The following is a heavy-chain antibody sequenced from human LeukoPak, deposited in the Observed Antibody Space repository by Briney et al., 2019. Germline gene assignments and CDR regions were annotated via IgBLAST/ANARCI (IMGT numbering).Heavy chain of an antibody. V-gene: IGHV3-23*01. J-gene: IGHJ5*02. Sequence: GGSLRLYCVASAFTFSTYDMTWDPQGQRKELEWVSTVSSGSNNTYYEASVKGRFTISRDNSKNTLYMQVNSLRVEHTAVYYCYCSSSACYAGGGFSWGQGTLLTVSS. CDR2: VSSGSNNT. CDR3: YCSSSACYAGGGFS. D-gene: IGHD2-2*01. CDR1: AFTFSTYD.